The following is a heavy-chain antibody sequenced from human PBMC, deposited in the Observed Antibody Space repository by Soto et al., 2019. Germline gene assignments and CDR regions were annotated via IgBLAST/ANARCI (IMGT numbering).Heavy chain of an antibody. Sequence: PGGSLRLSCAASGFTFSSYWMSWVRQAPGKGLEWVSNIKQDGSEKYYADSVKGRFTISRDNAKNSLYLQMNSLRAEDTAVYYWARKTWSGITHDFDIWGQGTMVTVSS. CDR2: IKQDGSEK. J-gene: IGHJ3*02. CDR3: ARKTWSGITHDFDI. V-gene: IGHV3-7*01. CDR1: GFTFSSYW. D-gene: IGHD3-3*01.